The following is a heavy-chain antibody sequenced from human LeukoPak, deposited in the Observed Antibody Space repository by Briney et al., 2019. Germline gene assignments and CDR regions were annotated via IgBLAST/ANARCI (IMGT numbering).Heavy chain of an antibody. CDR3: ARGGGGQYSSSRYYFDY. J-gene: IGHJ4*02. Sequence: GASVKVSCKASGYTFTGYYMHWVRQAPGQGLEWMGWINPNSGGTNYAQKFQGRVTMTRDTSISTAYMELSRLRSDDTAVYYCARGGGGQYSSSRYYFDYWGQGTLVTVSS. CDR2: INPNSGGT. D-gene: IGHD6-13*01. CDR1: GYTFTGYY. V-gene: IGHV1-2*02.